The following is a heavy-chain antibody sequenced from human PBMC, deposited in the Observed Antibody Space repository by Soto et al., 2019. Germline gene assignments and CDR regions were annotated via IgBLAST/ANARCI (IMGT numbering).Heavy chain of an antibody. CDR3: ARDLKEYCSDGKCNWFDP. CDR1: GVSISTYY. V-gene: IGHV4-59*01. J-gene: IGHJ5*02. D-gene: IGHD2-15*01. CDR2: ISYSGST. Sequence: SETLSLTCTVTGVSISTYYWSWIRQPPGKRLEWIGYISYSGSTDYNPSLKSRVTISFDASKNQISLQVRSATAADAAVYYCARDLKEYCSDGKCNWFDPWGQGTLVTVSS.